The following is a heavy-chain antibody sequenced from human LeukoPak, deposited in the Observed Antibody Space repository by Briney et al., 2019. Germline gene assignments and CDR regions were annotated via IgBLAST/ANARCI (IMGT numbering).Heavy chain of an antibody. CDR3: AANYRGLGPFDY. CDR2: IVVGSGNT. Sequence: ASVKVSCKASGFTFTSSAMQWVRQARGQRLEWIGWIVVGSGNTNYAQKFQERVTITRDMSTSTAYMELSSLRSEDTAVYYCAANYRGLGPFDYWGQGTLVTVSS. V-gene: IGHV1-58*02. J-gene: IGHJ4*02. D-gene: IGHD5-12*01. CDR1: GFTFTSSA.